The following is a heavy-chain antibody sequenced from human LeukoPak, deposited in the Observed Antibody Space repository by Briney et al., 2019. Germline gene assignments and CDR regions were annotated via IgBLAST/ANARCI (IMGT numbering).Heavy chain of an antibody. CDR2: IFHSGST. D-gene: IGHD3-10*01. CDR3: ARHIRGAYYYFDY. CDR1: GDSFSSNY. Sequence: PSETLSLTCTVSGDSFSSNYWSWIRQPPGKGLEWIGYIFHSGSTNYNPSLKSRVSTSVDTSRNQFSLKMNSVTAADTAVYFCARHIRGAYYYFDYWGQGTLVTVSS. V-gene: IGHV4-59*08. J-gene: IGHJ4*02.